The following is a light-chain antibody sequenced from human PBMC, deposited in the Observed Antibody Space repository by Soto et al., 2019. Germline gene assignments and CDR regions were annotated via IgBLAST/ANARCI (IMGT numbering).Light chain of an antibody. V-gene: IGLV2-14*01. J-gene: IGLJ2*01. CDR1: SSDVGGYTY. Sequence: QSALTQPASVSGSPGQSITISCTGTSSDVGGYTYVSWYQQHPGKAPKLIIFDVSSRPSGVSNRFSGSRSGNTASLTISGLQAEDEADYYCSSYTSTNTLVFGGGTKLTVL. CDR3: SSYTSTNTLV. CDR2: DVS.